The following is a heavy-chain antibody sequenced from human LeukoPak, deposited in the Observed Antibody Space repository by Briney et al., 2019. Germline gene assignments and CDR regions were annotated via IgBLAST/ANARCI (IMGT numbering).Heavy chain of an antibody. D-gene: IGHD5-24*01. CDR3: ARHRSKWLQSSFDY. J-gene: IGHJ4*02. CDR2: IFYSGNT. V-gene: IGHV4-39*01. Sequence: TPSETLSLTCTVSGGSINSSSYYWGWIRQPPGKGLEWIGSIFYSGNTYDNPSLKSRVTISVDTSKNQFSLKLNSVTAADTAVYYCARHRSKWLQSSFDYWGQGTLVTVSS. CDR1: GGSINSSSYY.